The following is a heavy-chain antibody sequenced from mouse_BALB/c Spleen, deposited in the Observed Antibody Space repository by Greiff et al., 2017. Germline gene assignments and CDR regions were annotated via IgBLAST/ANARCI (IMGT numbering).Heavy chain of an antibody. CDR2: ISSGGST. Sequence: EVMLVESGGGLVKPGGSLKLSCAASGFTFSSYAMSWVRQTPEKRLEWVASISSGGSTYYPDSVKGRFTISRDNARNILYLQMSSLRSEDTAMYYCASTMITTTWFAYWGQGTLVTVSA. CDR3: ASTMITTTWFAY. D-gene: IGHD2-4*01. V-gene: IGHV5-6-5*01. CDR1: GFTFSSYA. J-gene: IGHJ3*01.